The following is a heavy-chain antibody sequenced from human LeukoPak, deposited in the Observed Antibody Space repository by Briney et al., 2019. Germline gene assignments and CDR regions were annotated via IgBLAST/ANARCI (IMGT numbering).Heavy chain of an antibody. CDR1: GFTFNNYA. V-gene: IGHV3-23*01. D-gene: IGHD6-19*01. Sequence: GGSLRLSCAASGFTFNNYAMSWVRQAPGKGLEWVSDISGSGDSIYYAGSVKGRFTISRDNSKNTLYLQMNSLRAEDTAVYYCAKATSVSWSSGWYFDYWGQGTLVTVSS. J-gene: IGHJ4*02. CDR3: AKATSVSWSSGWYFDY. CDR2: ISGSGDSI.